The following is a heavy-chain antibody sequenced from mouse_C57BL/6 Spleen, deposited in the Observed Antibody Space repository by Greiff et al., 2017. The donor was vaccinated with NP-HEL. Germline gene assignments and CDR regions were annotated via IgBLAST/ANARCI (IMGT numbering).Heavy chain of an antibody. J-gene: IGHJ3*01. V-gene: IGHV1-4*01. Sequence: QVHVKQSGAELARPGASVKMSCKASGYTFTSYTMHWVKQRPGQGLEWIGYINPSSGYTKYNQKFKDKATLTADKSSSTAYMQLSSLTSEDSAVYYCARPYDYAWFAYWGQGTLVTVSA. CDR1: GYTFTSYT. CDR3: ARPYDYAWFAY. D-gene: IGHD2-4*01. CDR2: INPSSGYT.